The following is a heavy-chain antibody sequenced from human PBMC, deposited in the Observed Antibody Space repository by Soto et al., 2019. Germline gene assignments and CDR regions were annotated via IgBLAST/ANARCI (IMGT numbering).Heavy chain of an antibody. CDR3: ARVEGYCSSTSCPRFRFDY. CDR2: IYYSGST. J-gene: IGHJ4*02. CDR1: GGSISSYY. Sequence: LSLTCTVSGGSISSYYWSWIRQPPGKGLEWIGYIYYSGSTNYNPSLKSRVTISVDTSKNQFPLKLSSVTAADTAVYYCARVEGYCSSTSCPRFRFDYWGQGTLVTVSS. V-gene: IGHV4-59*01. D-gene: IGHD2-2*01.